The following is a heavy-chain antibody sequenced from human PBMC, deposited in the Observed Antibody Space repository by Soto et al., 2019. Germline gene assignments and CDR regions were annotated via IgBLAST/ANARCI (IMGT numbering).Heavy chain of an antibody. CDR3: ASPVGARRQTHAFDL. J-gene: IGHJ3*01. CDR1: GYTFTGYY. V-gene: IGHV1-2*04. CDR2: INPNSGGT. Sequence: ASVKVSCKASGYTFTGYYMHWVRQAPGQGLEWMGWINPNSGGTNYAQRFQGWVTMTRDTSISTAYMELSRLRSEDTAVYYCASPVGARRQTHAFDLWGQGTIVTASS. D-gene: IGHD1-26*01.